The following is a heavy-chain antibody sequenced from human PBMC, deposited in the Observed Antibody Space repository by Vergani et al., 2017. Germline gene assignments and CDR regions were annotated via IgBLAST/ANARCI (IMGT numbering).Heavy chain of an antibody. CDR3: ARMGGSGGSCYGWY. CDR2: IIPILGIA. V-gene: IGHV1-69*02. J-gene: IGHJ4*02. D-gene: IGHD2-15*01. Sequence: QVQLVQSGAEVKKPGSSVKVSCKASGGTFSSYTTSWVRQAPGQGLEWMGRIIPILGIANYAQKFQGRVTITADKSTSTAYRELSSLRSEDTAVYYCARMGGSGGSCYGWYWGQGTLVTVSS. CDR1: GGTFSSYT.